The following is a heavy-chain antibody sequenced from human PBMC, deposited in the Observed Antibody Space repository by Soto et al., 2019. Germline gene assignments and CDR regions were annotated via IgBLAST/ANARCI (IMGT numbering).Heavy chain of an antibody. CDR2: IYYRGST. CDR1: GGSISSYY. Sequence: QVQLQESGPGLVKPSETLSLTCTVSGGSISSYYWSWIRQPPGKGLEWIGYIYYRGSTNYNPSLKSRVTLSVDQSKNQFSLKLNSMTAADTAVYYCARHNFGSGSTYFDYWGQGTLVTVSS. D-gene: IGHD3-10*01. J-gene: IGHJ4*02. V-gene: IGHV4-59*08. CDR3: ARHNFGSGSTYFDY.